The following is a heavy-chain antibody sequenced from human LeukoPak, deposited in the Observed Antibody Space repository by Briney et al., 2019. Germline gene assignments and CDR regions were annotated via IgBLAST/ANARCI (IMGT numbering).Heavy chain of an antibody. D-gene: IGHD1-26*01. Sequence: SVKVSCKASGGTFSSYAISWVRQAPGQGLEWMGGIIPIFGTANYAQKFQGRVTITADKSTSTAYMELSSLRSEDTAVYYCARDKGSFIVGATGDAFDIWGQGTMVTVSS. CDR2: IIPIFGTA. V-gene: IGHV1-69*06. J-gene: IGHJ3*02. CDR1: GGTFSSYA. CDR3: ARDKGSFIVGATGDAFDI.